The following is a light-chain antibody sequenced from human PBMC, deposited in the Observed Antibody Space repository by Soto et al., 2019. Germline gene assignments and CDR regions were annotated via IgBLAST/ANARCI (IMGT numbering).Light chain of an antibody. V-gene: IGKV1-39*01. CDR1: QSISTY. CDR2: AAS. CDR3: QQSYSMPHT. J-gene: IGKJ2*01. Sequence: DIQMTQSPSSLSASVGDRVTITCRASQSISTYLNWYQQRPGTAPKLLIYAASSLQSGVPSRFSGSGSGTDFTLTISSPQPEDFATYYCQQSYSMPHTFGQGTKLEIK.